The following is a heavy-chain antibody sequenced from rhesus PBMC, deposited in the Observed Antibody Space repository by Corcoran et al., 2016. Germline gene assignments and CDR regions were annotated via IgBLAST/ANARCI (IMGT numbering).Heavy chain of an antibody. J-gene: IGHJ4*01. CDR2: ISGSGGST. Sequence: QLQLQESGPGLVKPSETLSLTCAVSGGSISSNYWSWIRQSPGKGLEWIGRISGSGGSTDYNPSLKSRVIISTDTSKNQFSLKLSSVTAADTAVYYCASGILDCTGSGCYDYWGQGVLVTVSS. D-gene: IGHD2-21*01. CDR3: ASGILDCTGSGCYDY. CDR1: GGSISSNY. V-gene: IGHV4-173*01.